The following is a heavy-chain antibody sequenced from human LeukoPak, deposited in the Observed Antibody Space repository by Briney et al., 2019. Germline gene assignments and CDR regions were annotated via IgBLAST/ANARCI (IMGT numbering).Heavy chain of an antibody. D-gene: IGHD4-23*01. CDR3: ARVNGGKLEAFDI. V-gene: IGHV1-69*04. Sequence: GASVKVSCKASGGTFSRYAISWVRQAPGQGLEWMGRIIPIFGIANYAQKFQGRVTITADKSTSTAYMELSSLRSEDTAVYYCARVNGGKLEAFDIWGQGTMVTVSS. CDR1: GGTFSRYA. J-gene: IGHJ3*02. CDR2: IIPIFGIA.